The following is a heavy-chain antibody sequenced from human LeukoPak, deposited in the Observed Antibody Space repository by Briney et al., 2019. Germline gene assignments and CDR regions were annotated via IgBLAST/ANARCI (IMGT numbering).Heavy chain of an antibody. V-gene: IGHV3-30*18. CDR2: IANDGSDK. CDR3: AKDRRDIVVVAAGY. D-gene: IGHD2-21*02. J-gene: IGHJ4*02. CDR1: GFTFSSYG. Sequence: PGGSLRLSCAASGFTFSSYGMHWVRQAPGKGREWVAVIANDGSDKYYADSVKGRFTISRDNSKNTLYLQMNSLRVEDTAVYYCAKDRRDIVVVAAGYWGQGTLVTVSS.